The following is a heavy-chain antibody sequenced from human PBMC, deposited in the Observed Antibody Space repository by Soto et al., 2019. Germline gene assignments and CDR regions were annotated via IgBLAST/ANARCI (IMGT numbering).Heavy chain of an antibody. J-gene: IGHJ6*02. CDR3: TTTMIVPTRYYYYYGMDV. Sequence: GGSLRLSCAASGFTFSNAWMNWVRQAPGKGLEWVGRIKSKTDGGTTDYAAPVKGRFTISRDDSKNTLYLQMNSLKTEDTAVYYCTTTMIVPTRYYYYYGMDVWGQGTTVTVSS. CDR1: GFTFSNAW. V-gene: IGHV3-15*07. D-gene: IGHD3-22*01. CDR2: IKSKTDGGTT.